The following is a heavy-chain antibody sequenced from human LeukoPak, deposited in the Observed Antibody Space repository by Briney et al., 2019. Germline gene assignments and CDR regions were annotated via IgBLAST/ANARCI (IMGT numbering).Heavy chain of an antibody. CDR1: GYTFTGYY. CDR3: ARAELGDDFWSGYYLDAIDI. J-gene: IGHJ3*02. V-gene: IGHV1-2*02. D-gene: IGHD3-3*01. Sequence: ASVKVSCKASGYTFTGYYMHWVRQAPGQGLEWMGWINPNSGGTNYAQKFQGRVTMTRDTSISTAYMELSRLRSDDTAVYYCARAELGDDFWSGYYLDAIDIWGQGTMVTVSS. CDR2: INPNSGGT.